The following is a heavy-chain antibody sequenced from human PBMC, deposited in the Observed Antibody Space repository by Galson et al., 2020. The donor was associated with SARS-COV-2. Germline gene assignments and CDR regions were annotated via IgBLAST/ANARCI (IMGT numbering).Heavy chain of an antibody. J-gene: IGHJ4*02. CDR3: AFGNDYTWET. Sequence: SETLSLTCGVSGDSVINNWWSWVRHPPGKALEWIGEIHHSGTTNYKPSLRSRLSMSLDTSKNQFSLQLTSVTAADTAVYYCAFGNDYTWETWGPGTLVTVSS. CDR2: IHHSGTT. CDR1: GDSVINNW. D-gene: IGHD5-12*01. V-gene: IGHV4-4*02.